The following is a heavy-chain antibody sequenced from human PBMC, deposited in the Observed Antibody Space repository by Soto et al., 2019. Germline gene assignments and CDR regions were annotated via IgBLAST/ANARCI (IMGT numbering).Heavy chain of an antibody. Sequence: EVQLVESGGGLVKPGGSLRLSCAASGFTFSNAWMSWVRQAPGKGLEWVGRIKSKTDGGTTDYAAPVNGRFTISRDDSKNTLYLQMNSLRAEDTAVYYCARDHSVRIAVASDYWGQGTLVTVSS. CDR3: ARDHSVRIAVASDY. J-gene: IGHJ4*02. D-gene: IGHD6-19*01. CDR2: IKSKTDGGTT. CDR1: GFTFSNAW. V-gene: IGHV3-15*01.